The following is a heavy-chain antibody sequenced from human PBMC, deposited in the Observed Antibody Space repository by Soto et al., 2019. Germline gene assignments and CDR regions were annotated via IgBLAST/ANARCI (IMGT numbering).Heavy chain of an antibody. Sequence: QVQLQESGPGLVKPSGTLSLTCAVSGVSIGSHDWWTWVRQPPGKGLEWIGESHQRGNTNYNSSLESRVTISLDKSKNHFSLQLRSVTVADTAVYYCATRDTGRVYWGQGTLVPGSS. J-gene: IGHJ4*02. CDR2: SHQRGNT. D-gene: IGHD5-18*01. V-gene: IGHV4-4*02. CDR1: GVSIGSHDW. CDR3: ATRDTGRVY.